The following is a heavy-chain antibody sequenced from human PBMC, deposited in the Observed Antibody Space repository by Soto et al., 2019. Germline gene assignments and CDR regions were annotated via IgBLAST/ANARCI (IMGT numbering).Heavy chain of an antibody. V-gene: IGHV1-8*02. J-gene: IGHJ4*02. Sequence: QVRLVQSGTEVKKPGASVKVSCMVSGYSFSNFAINWVRQATGQGLEWMGWMSPKNGDVGYAQKFQGRVTMTSNNSINTAYMELNNLRPEDTAVYYCVRPWRYWGQGSPVTV. D-gene: IGHD3-3*01. CDR3: VRPWRY. CDR2: MSPKNGDV. CDR1: GYSFSNFA.